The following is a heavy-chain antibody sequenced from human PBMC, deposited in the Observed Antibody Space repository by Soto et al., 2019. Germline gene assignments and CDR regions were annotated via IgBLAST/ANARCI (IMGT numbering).Heavy chain of an antibody. Sequence: EGSLRCSCVTSGFTFIVYGMHWVRQAPGKGLEWVAVIWFDETNKFYAESVMGRFTISRDNSKNTLYLQMNSLRAEDTAVYYCARVPKWKGPVGLWRQGTLVTVSS. CDR1: GFTFIVYG. V-gene: IGHV3-33*01. J-gene: IGHJ4*02. CDR3: ARVPKWKGPVGL. D-gene: IGHD1-1*01. CDR2: IWFDETNK.